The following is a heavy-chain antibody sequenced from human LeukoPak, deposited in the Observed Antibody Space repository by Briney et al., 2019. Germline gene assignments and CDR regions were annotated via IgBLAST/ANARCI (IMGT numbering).Heavy chain of an antibody. CDR1: GGSLSSTSSY. CDR3: AKKGCGGACTADWLDP. J-gene: IGHJ5*02. Sequence: SETLSLTCTVSGGSLSSTSSYWGWIRQPRGKGLEWIGYIHYGGNTNYNTSLKSRVTISFDTSKNQFSLNLISATAADTAVYYCAKKGCGGACTADWLDPWGQGTLVTVSS. D-gene: IGHD2-21*02. V-gene: IGHV4-39*01. CDR2: IHYGGNT.